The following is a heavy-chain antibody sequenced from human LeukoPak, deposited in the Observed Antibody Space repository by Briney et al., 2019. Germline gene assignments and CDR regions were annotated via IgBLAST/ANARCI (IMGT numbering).Heavy chain of an antibody. V-gene: IGHV1-69*13. CDR2: IIPIFGTA. J-gene: IGHJ4*02. D-gene: IGHD6-19*01. CDR3: ARAEGSSGRRIFDY. Sequence: SVKVSCKASGGTFSSYAISWVRQAPGQGLEWMGGIIPIFGTANYAQKFQGRVTITADESTTTAYMELRSLRSDDTAVYYCARAEGSSGRRIFDYWGQGTLVTVSS. CDR1: GGTFSSYA.